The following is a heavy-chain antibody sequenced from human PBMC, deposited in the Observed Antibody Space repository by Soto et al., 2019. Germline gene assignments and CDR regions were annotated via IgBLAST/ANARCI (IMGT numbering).Heavy chain of an antibody. D-gene: IGHD3-22*01. CDR3: ERLGYYSDSSAHNWYFQH. V-gene: IGHV4-39*01. CDR2: IYYSGST. J-gene: IGHJ1*01. Sequence: LSLTCTVSGGSISSSRYYWGWIRQPPGKGLGWIGSIYYSGSTYYNNPPKSRATISVDTSKNKFYMKMRSVTAEDKAVYYSERLGYYSDSSAHNWYFQHSGQGTLVTVS. CDR1: GGSISSSRYY.